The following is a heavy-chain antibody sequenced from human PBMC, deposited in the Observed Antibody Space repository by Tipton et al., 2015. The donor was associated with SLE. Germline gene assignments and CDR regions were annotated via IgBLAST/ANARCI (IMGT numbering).Heavy chain of an antibody. CDR3: ARQVGARFPYYYYYMDV. J-gene: IGHJ6*03. Sequence: TLSLTCAVSGGSISSSSYYWGWIRQPPGKGLEWIGSIYYSGSTYYNPSLKSRVTISVDTSKNQFSLKLSSVTAADTAVYYCARQVGARFPYYYYYMDVWGQGTMVTVSS. CDR1: GGSISSSSYY. D-gene: IGHD1-26*01. V-gene: IGHV4-39*07. CDR2: IYYSGST.